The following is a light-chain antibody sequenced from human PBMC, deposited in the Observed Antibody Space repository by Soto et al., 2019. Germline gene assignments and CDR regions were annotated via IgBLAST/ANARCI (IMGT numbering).Light chain of an antibody. CDR3: QQYGTSPWT. CDR2: GAS. CDR1: QSVSSGY. V-gene: IGKV3-20*01. J-gene: IGKJ1*01. Sequence: DIVLTQSPGTLYLSPGERATLSCRASQSVSSGYLAWYQQRPGQAPMLLIYGASTRATGIPDRFSGSGSGTDFTLTISRLEPEDFAVYYCQQYGTSPWTFGQGTKVEI.